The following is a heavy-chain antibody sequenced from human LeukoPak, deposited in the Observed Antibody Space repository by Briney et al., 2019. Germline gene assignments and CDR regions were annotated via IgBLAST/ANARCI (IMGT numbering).Heavy chain of an antibody. CDR3: ARDSVPYYDFWSGYWAD. Sequence: GGSLRLSCAASGFTFSSYAVSWVRQAPGKGLEWVSAISGSGGSTYYADSVKGRFTISRDNSKNTLYLQMNSLRAEDTAVYYCARDSVPYYDFWSGYWADWGQGTLVTVSS. V-gene: IGHV3-23*01. J-gene: IGHJ4*02. CDR2: ISGSGGST. CDR1: GFTFSSYA. D-gene: IGHD3-3*01.